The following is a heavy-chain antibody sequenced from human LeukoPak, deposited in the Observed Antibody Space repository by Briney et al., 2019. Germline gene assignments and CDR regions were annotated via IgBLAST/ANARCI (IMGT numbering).Heavy chain of an antibody. CDR1: GFTFSSYA. CDR2: ISGSGGST. V-gene: IGHV3-23*01. J-gene: IGHJ4*02. Sequence: PGGSLRLFCAASGFTFSSYAMSWVRQAPGKGLEWVSAISGSGGSTYYADSVKGRFTISRDNSKNTLYLQMNSLRAEDTAVYYCAKAGLIQWLGDYWGQGTLVTVSS. D-gene: IGHD6-19*01. CDR3: AKAGLIQWLGDY.